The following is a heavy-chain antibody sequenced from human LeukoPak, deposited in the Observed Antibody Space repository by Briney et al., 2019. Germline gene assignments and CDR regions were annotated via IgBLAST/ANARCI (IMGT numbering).Heavy chain of an antibody. J-gene: IGHJ4*02. Sequence: SETLSLTCTVSGGSISSSSYYWGWIRQPPGKGLEWIGSIYYSGSTYYNPSLKSRVTISVDTSKNQFSLKLSSVTAADTAVYYCARSVVAATLPVSKYWGQGTLVTVSS. CDR3: ARSVVAATLPVSKY. D-gene: IGHD2-15*01. CDR1: GGSISSSSYY. V-gene: IGHV4-39*07. CDR2: IYYSGST.